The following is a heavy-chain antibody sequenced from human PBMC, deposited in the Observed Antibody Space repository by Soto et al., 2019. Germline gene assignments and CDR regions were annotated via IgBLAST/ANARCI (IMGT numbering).Heavy chain of an antibody. CDR3: ARKYSSSWYGNSFDP. V-gene: IGHV4-30-2*01. D-gene: IGHD6-13*01. CDR2: IYHSGST. Sequence: QLQLQESGSGLVKPSQTLSLTCAVSGGSISSGGYSWSWIRQPPGKGLEWIGYIYHSGSTYYNPSLKSRVTISVDRSKNQFSLKLSSVTAADTAVYYCARKYSSSWYGNSFDPWGQGTLVTVSS. CDR1: GGSISSGGYS. J-gene: IGHJ5*02.